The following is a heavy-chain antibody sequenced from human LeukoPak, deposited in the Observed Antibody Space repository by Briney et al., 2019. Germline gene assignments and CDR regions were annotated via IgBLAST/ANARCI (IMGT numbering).Heavy chain of an antibody. CDR1: GGTFSSYA. V-gene: IGHV1-69*13. CDR2: IIPIFGTA. Sequence: GASVKVSCKASGGTFSSYAISWVRQAPGQGLEWMGGIIPIFGTANYAQKFQGRVTITADESTSTAYMELSSLRSEDTAVYYCARGVGYNWNYGSRYYFDYWGQGTLVTVSS. J-gene: IGHJ4*02. CDR3: ARGVGYNWNYGSRYYFDY. D-gene: IGHD1-7*01.